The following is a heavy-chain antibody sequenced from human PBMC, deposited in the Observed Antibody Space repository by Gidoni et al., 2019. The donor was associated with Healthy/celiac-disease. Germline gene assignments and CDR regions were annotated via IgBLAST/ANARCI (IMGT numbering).Heavy chain of an antibody. CDR2: IIPIFGTA. V-gene: IGHV1-69*06. D-gene: IGHD6-6*01. J-gene: IGHJ5*02. CDR3: ARDREVYSSSNWFDP. Sequence: QVQLVQSGAEVKKPGSSVKASCKAAGGTFSSYAISWVRQAPGHGLEWMGGIIPIFGTANYAQKFQGRVTITADKSTSTAYIELSSLRSEDTAVYYCARDREVYSSSNWFDPWGQGTLVTVSS. CDR1: GGTFSSYA.